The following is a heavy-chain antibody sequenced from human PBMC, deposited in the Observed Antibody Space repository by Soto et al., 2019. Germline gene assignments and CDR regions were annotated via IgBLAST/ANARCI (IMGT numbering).Heavy chain of an antibody. J-gene: IGHJ6*02. D-gene: IGHD2-8*02. CDR3: ARVLYWDYYGMDV. CDR1: GFTFSSYA. V-gene: IGHV3-30-3*01. CDR2: ISYDGSNK. Sequence: QVQLVESGGGVVQPGRSLRLSCAASGFTFSSYAMHWVRQAPGKGLEWVAVISYDGSNKYYADSVKGRFTISRDNSKNTLYLQMNSLRAEDTAVYYCARVLYWDYYGMDVWGQGTTVTVSS.